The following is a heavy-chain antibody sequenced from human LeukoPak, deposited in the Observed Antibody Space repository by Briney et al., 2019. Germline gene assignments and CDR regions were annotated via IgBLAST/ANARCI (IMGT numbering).Heavy chain of an antibody. CDR2: IRYDGSNK. J-gene: IGHJ4*02. CDR1: GFTFSSYG. D-gene: IGHD6-13*01. V-gene: IGHV3-30*02. CDR3: AKDQGRGSSWRNIFDY. Sequence: GGSLRLSCAASGFTFSSYGMYWVRQAPGKGLEWVAFIRYDGSNKYYADSVKGRFTISRDNPKNTLDLQMNSLRGEDTAVYYCAKDQGRGSSWRNIFDYWGQGTLVTVSS.